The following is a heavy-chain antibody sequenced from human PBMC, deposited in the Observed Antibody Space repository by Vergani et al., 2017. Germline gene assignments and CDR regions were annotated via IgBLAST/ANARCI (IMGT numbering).Heavy chain of an antibody. V-gene: IGHV3-48*04. CDR3: AQGNFDWLLQGIDY. CDR1: GFTFSSYS. J-gene: IGHJ4*02. CDR2: ISSSSSTI. Sequence: EVQLVESGGGLVQPGGSLRLSCAASGFTFSSYSMNWVRQAPGKGLEGVSYISSSSSTIYYADSVKGRFTISRDNAKNSLYLQMNSLRAEDTAVYYFAQGNFDWLLQGIDYWGQGTLVTVSS. D-gene: IGHD3-9*01.